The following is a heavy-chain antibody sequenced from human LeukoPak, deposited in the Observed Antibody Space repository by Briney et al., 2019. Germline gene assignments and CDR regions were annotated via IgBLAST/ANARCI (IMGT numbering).Heavy chain of an antibody. V-gene: IGHV3-23*01. Sequence: GGSLRLSCAASGFTFSTHAMNWVRQAPGKGLEWVSAISGSGGSTYYADSVKGRFTISRGNSKNTLYLQMNSLRAEDTAVYHCKGSSSGYYVGAFDIWGQGTMVTVSS. CDR3: KGSSSGYYVGAFDI. CDR1: GFTFSTHA. CDR2: ISGSGGST. J-gene: IGHJ3*02. D-gene: IGHD3-22*01.